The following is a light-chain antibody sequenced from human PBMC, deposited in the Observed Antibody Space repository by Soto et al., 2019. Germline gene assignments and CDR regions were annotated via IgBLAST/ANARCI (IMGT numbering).Light chain of an antibody. J-gene: IGKJ1*01. CDR1: QRISSY. CDR3: QQSYSTPST. CDR2: AAS. Sequence: IQMTQSPSSLSASVGDSVTITCRARQRISSYLNWYQQKPGKAPKLLIYAASSLQSGISERFSGSGSGTDFTLTISSLEPEDFATYYCQQSYSTPSTFGQGTKVDIK. V-gene: IGKV1-39*01.